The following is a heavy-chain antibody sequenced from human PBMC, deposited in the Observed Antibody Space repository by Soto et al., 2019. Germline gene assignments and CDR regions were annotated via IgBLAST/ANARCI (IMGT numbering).Heavy chain of an antibody. CDR2: IFYSGST. V-gene: IGHV4-39*01. CDR3: ARHLTYCSAGSCYSDFPYYGMDV. Sequence: PSETLSLTCTVSGGSISSSSYYWGWIRQPPGKGLEWIGSIFYSGSTYYNPSLKSRVTISVDTSKNQFSLKLSSVTAADTAVYYCARHLTYCSAGSCYSDFPYYGMDVWGQGTTVT. CDR1: GGSISSSSYY. J-gene: IGHJ6*02. D-gene: IGHD2-15*01.